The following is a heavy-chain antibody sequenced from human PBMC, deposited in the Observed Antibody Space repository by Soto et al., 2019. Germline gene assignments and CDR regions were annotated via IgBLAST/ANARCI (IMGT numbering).Heavy chain of an antibody. Sequence: GGSLRLSCAASGFTFRSHGMHWVRQAPGKGLESVAVLSYDGGNEYYADSVKGRFTVSRDNSKNTLYLEMNNLRAEDTAVYLCAKDRSATLYYYGMDVWGQGTTVTVSS. V-gene: IGHV3-30*18. CDR2: LSYDGGNE. CDR3: AKDRSATLYYYGMDV. CDR1: GFTFRSHG. J-gene: IGHJ6*02. D-gene: IGHD6-19*01.